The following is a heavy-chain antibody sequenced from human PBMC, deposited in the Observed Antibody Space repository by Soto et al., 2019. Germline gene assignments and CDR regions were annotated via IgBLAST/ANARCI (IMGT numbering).Heavy chain of an antibody. CDR1: GFTFSSYP. J-gene: IGHJ4*02. V-gene: IGHV3-23*01. CDR2: IVASGGIT. D-gene: IGHD5-12*01. Sequence: EVQLLESGGGLAQPGGSLRLSCAASGFTFSSYPMSWVRQAPGQGLEWVSGIVASGGITYYADSVKGRFTISRDNSKNTPDLQMNSLRAEDTAVYYCSKNSAATIRVGYDYWGQGTLVTVCS. CDR3: SKNSAATIRVGYDY.